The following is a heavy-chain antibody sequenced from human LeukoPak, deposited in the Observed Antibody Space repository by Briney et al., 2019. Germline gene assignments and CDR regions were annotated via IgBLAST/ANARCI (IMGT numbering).Heavy chain of an antibody. V-gene: IGHV3-21*01. CDR2: ISPSGTDM. CDR1: GFTFSVST. CDR3: ARADCRTASCFLDN. D-gene: IGHD2-2*01. Sequence: GGSLRLSCAASGFTFSVSTMTWVRQAPGKGLEWVSSISPSGTDMYFSQSLKGRFTISRDNTWRTVSLQMSSLRVDDTAVYYCARADCRTASCFLDNWGQGTLVTVSS. J-gene: IGHJ4*02.